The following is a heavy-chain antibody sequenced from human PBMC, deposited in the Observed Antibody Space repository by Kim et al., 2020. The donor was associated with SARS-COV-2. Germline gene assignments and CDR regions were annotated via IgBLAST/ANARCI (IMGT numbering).Heavy chain of an antibody. Sequence: ASVKVSCKASGYTFTSYDINWVRQATGQALEWMGWMNPNSGNTGYAQKFQGRVTMTRNTSISTDYMELSSPRSEDTALYYCARGPECSTFSCSYRFDPWGQGTLVTVSS. V-gene: IGHV1-8*01. CDR1: GYTFTSYD. J-gene: IGHJ5*02. CDR3: ARGPECSTFSCSYRFDP. D-gene: IGHD2-2*01. CDR2: MNPNSGNT.